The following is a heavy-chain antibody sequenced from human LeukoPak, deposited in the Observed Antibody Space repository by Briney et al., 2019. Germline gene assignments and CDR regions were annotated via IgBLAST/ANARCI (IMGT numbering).Heavy chain of an antibody. CDR2: IHYSGST. D-gene: IGHD6-19*01. J-gene: IGHJ4*02. CDR3: ARTDSSGWYVFDY. V-gene: IGHV4-59*01. Sequence: SETLSLTCTVPGGSISSYYWSWIRQPPGKGLEWIGHIHYSGSTNHDPSLKSRVTISVDTSKNQFSLKLSSVTAADTAVYYCARTDSSGWYVFDYWGQGTLVTVSS. CDR1: GGSISSYY.